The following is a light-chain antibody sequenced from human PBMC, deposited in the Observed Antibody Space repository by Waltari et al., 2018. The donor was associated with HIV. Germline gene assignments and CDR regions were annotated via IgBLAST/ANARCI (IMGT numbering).Light chain of an antibody. V-gene: IGLV2-23*02. CDR3: CSYAGSDTLV. Sequence: HSALTQPASVSGSPGQSITISCPGTSSNVGTYNLVSWYQQHPGKSPKLLIYEVKRRPSALSDRFSGSKSGNTASLTVSGLQAEDEAIYYCCSYAGSDTLVFGGGTSLTIL. CDR2: EVK. CDR1: SSNVGTYNL. J-gene: IGLJ3*02.